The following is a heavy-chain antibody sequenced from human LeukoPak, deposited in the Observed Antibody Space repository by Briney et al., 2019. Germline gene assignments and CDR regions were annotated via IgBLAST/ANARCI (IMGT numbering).Heavy chain of an antibody. V-gene: IGHV3-11*06. J-gene: IGHJ4*02. CDR3: ARFLNSYTYADY. D-gene: IGHD5-18*01. Sequence: DSVKGRFTIPRDNAKNSLYLQMSSLRAEDTAMYYCARFLNSYTYADYWGQGTLVTVSS.